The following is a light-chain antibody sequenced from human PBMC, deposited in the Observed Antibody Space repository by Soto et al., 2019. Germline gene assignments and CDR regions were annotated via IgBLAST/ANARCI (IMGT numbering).Light chain of an antibody. CDR1: SSNIGAGYG. Sequence: QSVLTQPPSVSGAPGQRVTISCTGSSSNIGAGYGVHWYQQLPGTAPKLLIHNNSNRPSGVPDRFSGSKSGTSASLAITGLQAEDEADYYCQSYDSSLSGWVFGGGTKVTVL. V-gene: IGLV1-40*01. CDR3: QSYDSSLSGWV. CDR2: NNS. J-gene: IGLJ3*02.